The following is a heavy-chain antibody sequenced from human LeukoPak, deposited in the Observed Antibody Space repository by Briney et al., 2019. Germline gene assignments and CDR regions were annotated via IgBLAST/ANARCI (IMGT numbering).Heavy chain of an antibody. V-gene: IGHV3-53*01. CDR3: ARVARYSGSWDY. CDR2: IYSGGST. Sequence: GGSLRLSCAASGFTVSSNYMSWVRQAPGKGLEWVSVIYSGGSTYYADSVKGRFTISRDNAKNSLYLQMNSLRAEDTAVYYCARVARYSGSWDYWGQGTLVTVSS. J-gene: IGHJ4*02. D-gene: IGHD1-26*01. CDR1: GFTVSSNY.